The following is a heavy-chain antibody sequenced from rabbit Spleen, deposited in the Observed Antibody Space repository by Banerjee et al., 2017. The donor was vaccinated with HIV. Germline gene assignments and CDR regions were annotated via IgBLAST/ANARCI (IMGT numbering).Heavy chain of an antibody. V-gene: IGHV1S40*01. CDR2: AYAGSSGST. CDR1: GFSFSAGYY. J-gene: IGHJ6*01. Sequence: QSLEESGGDLVKPGASLTLTCTASGFSFSAGYYMCWVRQAPGKGLEWVACAYAGSSGSTYSATWAKGRFTISKTSSTTVTLHMTSLTVADTATYFCARDAGTIFSTYGMDLWGQGTLVTVS. D-gene: IGHD4-2*01. CDR3: ARDAGTIFSTYGMDL.